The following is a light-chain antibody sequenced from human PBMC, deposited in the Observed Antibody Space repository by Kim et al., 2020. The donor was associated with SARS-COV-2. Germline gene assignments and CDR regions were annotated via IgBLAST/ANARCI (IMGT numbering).Light chain of an antibody. J-gene: IGKJ1*01. CDR2: AAS. Sequence: DIQMTQSPSSLSASVGDRVTITCRASQSISSYLNWYQQKPGKAPKLLIYAASSLQSGVPSRFSGSGSGTDFTLTISSLQPEDFATCSGSQDFNNPLTFGQGTKVDIK. CDR3: SQDFNNPLT. V-gene: IGKV1-39*01. CDR1: QSISSY.